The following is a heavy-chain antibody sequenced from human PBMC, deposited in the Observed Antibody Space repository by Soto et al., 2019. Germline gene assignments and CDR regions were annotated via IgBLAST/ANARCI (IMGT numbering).Heavy chain of an antibody. Sequence: PGGSLRLSCTASGFTFGDYAMGWFRQAPGKGLEWVGFIRSNAYGGTTEYAASVKGRFTISRDDSKSIAYLQMNSLKTEDTAVYYCTRDFCSGGRINRNCFYGMDVWGQGTTVTVSS. CDR2: IRSNAYGGTT. CDR3: TRDFCSGGRINRNCFYGMDV. CDR1: GFTFGDYA. J-gene: IGHJ6*02. D-gene: IGHD3-10*02. V-gene: IGHV3-49*03.